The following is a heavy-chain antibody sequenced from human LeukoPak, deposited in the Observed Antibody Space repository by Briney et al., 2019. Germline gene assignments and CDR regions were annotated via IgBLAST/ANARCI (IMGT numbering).Heavy chain of an antibody. Sequence: GGSLRLSCVTSGCIFRNYGMHGVRQAPGKGLEWVAVISSDGSNKYYADSVTGRFTISRDNSKNTLYLQMNSLRADDTAVYYCAKDRVVAGGGMAYYFEYWGQGTLVTVSS. J-gene: IGHJ4*02. V-gene: IGHV3-30*18. CDR1: GCIFRNYG. CDR3: AKDRVVAGGGMAYYFEY. CDR2: ISSDGSNK. D-gene: IGHD6-19*01.